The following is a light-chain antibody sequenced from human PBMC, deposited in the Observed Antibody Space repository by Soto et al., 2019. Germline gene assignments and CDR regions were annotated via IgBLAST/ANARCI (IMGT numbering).Light chain of an antibody. CDR2: EVS. Sequence: QSALIQPASVSGSRGQSITISCTGASSDVGGYNYVSWYQQFPGKAPKLMIYEVSKRPSGVPDRFSGSKSGNTASLTVSGLQAEDEADYYCSSYAGSNNYVFGTGTKLTVL. J-gene: IGLJ1*01. CDR3: SSYAGSNNYV. V-gene: IGLV2-8*01. CDR1: SSDVGGYNY.